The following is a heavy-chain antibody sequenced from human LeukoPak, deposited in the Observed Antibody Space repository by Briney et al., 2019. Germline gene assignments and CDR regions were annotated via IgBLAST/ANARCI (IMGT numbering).Heavy chain of an antibody. CDR2: ISHSGDT. Sequence: SETLSVTCAVYGGSFSDSYWSWIRQPPGEGLEWVGEISHSGDTNYNPSLKSRVTISVDTSKNQFSLNLSSVTAADTAVYYCARGSNSVAYWGQGTLVTVSS. CDR3: ARGSNSVAY. V-gene: IGHV4-34*01. CDR1: GGSFSDSY. D-gene: IGHD4-23*01. J-gene: IGHJ4*02.